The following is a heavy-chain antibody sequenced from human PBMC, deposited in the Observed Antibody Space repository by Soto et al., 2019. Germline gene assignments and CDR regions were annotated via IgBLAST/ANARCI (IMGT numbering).Heavy chain of an antibody. CDR3: ANDFTPDSRWDIDY. CDR1: GFTFSIYT. V-gene: IGHV3-23*01. J-gene: IGHJ4*02. CDR2: IYGNGRST. Sequence: EVQLLDSGGGLVQPAGSLRLSCAASGFTFSIYTMSWFRQAPGKGLEWVSSIYGNGRSTFYSASVKGRFTISRDNSGNTVYLQMSSLRAEDTAIYYCANDFTPDSRWDIDYWGQGSLVTVSS. D-gene: IGHD1-26*01.